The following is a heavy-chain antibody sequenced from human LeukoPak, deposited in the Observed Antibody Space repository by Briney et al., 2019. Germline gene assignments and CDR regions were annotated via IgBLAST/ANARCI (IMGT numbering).Heavy chain of an antibody. V-gene: IGHV3-30*02. CDR1: GFTFSSYG. Sequence: GGSLRLSXAASGFTFSSYGMHWVRQAPGKGLEWVAFIRYDGSNKYYADSVKGRFTISRDNSKNTLYLQMNSLRAEDTAVYYCASDCGGDCYLDYWGQGTLVTVSS. CDR2: IRYDGSNK. D-gene: IGHD2-21*01. J-gene: IGHJ4*02. CDR3: ASDCGGDCYLDY.